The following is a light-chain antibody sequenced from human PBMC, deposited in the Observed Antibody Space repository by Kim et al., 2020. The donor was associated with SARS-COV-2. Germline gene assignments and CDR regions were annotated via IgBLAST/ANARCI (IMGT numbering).Light chain of an antibody. CDR3: QSGDISDTL. CDR1: ALPNQC. J-gene: IGLJ2*01. CDR2: KDS. V-gene: IGLV3-25*03. Sequence: VPPGQPSRIPCLEVALPNQCAYLYPKRPGQAPLLVIYKDSERPSGIPERFSGSGSGTTVTLTISGVQAEDEADYFCQSGDISDTLFGGASGLTVL.